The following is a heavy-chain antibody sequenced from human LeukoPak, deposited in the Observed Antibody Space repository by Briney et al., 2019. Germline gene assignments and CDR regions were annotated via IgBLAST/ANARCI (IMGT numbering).Heavy chain of an antibody. CDR1: GFIFRNHG. Sequence: GGSLRLSCAASGFIFRNHGMNWVRQAPGKGLEWVSGISPRGDVTYYADSVKGRFTISRDNSKNTLYLQMNSLRAEDTAVYYCARGRLRYYYFDYWGQGTLVTVSS. V-gene: IGHV3-23*01. CDR2: ISPRGDVT. CDR3: ARGRLRYYYFDY. D-gene: IGHD3-9*01. J-gene: IGHJ4*02.